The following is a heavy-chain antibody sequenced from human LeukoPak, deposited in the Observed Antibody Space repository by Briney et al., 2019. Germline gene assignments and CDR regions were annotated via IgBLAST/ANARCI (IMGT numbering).Heavy chain of an antibody. J-gene: IGHJ6*02. D-gene: IGHD1-26*01. CDR1: GFTFSNAW. V-gene: IGHV3-15*01. CDR3: TTDRRELRPAYYYYGMDV. Sequence: GGSLRLSCAASGFTFSNAWMSCVRQAPGKGLEWVGRIKSKTEGVTTDYAAPVKGRFTIPRDGSKNTLYLHMNSLTPEDTAVYYCTTDRRELRPAYYYYGMDVWGQGTTVTVSS. CDR2: IKSKTEGVTT.